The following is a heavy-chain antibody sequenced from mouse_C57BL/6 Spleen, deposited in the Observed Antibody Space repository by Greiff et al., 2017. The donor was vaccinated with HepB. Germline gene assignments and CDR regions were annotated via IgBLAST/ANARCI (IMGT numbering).Heavy chain of an antibody. CDR2: INPNNGGT. J-gene: IGHJ2*01. V-gene: IGHV1-26*01. CDR3: ASSGYYGSFFDY. CDR1: GYTFTDYY. D-gene: IGHD1-1*01. Sequence: EVQLQQSGPELVKPGASVKISCKASGYTFTDYYMNWVKQSHGKSLEWIGDINPNNGGTSYNQKFKGKATLTVDKSSSTAYMELRSLTSEDSAVYYCASSGYYGSFFDYWGQGTTLTVSS.